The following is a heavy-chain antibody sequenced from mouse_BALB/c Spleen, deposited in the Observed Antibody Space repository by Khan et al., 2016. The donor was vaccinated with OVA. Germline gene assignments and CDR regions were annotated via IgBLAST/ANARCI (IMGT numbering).Heavy chain of an antibody. CDR1: GYTFTSYT. CDR3: VREGAYHRSDGWFAY. V-gene: IGHV1-4*01. J-gene: IGHJ3*01. Sequence: QVQLQQSGAELARPGASVKMSCKASGYTFTSYTIHWVRQRPGQAPEWIGHINPSNNYTNYNQNFKDKATLIVDKSSSTAYMQLSSLTSEDSAAYYCVREGAYHRSDGWFAYWGQGTLVTVSA. CDR2: INPSNNYT. D-gene: IGHD2-14*01.